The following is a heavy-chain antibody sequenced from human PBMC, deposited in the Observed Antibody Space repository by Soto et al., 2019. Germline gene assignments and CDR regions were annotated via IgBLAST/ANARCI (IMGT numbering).Heavy chain of an antibody. CDR2: IYYSGST. CDR1: GGSISSYY. J-gene: IGHJ4*02. Sequence: LSLTCTVSGGSISSYYWSWIRQPPGKGLEWIGYIYYSGSTNYNPSLKSRVTISVDTSKNQFSLKLSSVTAADTAVYYCARWYDNYYDSSGFFDYWGQGTLVTVSS. CDR3: ARWYDNYYDSSGFFDY. D-gene: IGHD3-22*01. V-gene: IGHV4-59*08.